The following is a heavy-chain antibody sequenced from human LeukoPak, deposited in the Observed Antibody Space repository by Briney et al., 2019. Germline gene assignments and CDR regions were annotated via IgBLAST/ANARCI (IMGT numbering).Heavy chain of an antibody. V-gene: IGHV3-43*01. Sequence: PGGSLRLSCAASGFTFDDYTMHWVRQAPGKGLEWVSLISWDGGSTYYADSVKGRFTISRDNSKNSLYLQMNSLRTEDTALYYCAKVFSGQDYFDYWGQGTLVTVSS. CDR1: GFTFDDYT. CDR3: AKVFSGQDYFDY. J-gene: IGHJ4*02. CDR2: ISWDGGST.